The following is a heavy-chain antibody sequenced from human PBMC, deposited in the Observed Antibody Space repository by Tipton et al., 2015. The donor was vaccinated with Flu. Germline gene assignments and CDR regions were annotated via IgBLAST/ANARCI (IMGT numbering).Heavy chain of an antibody. V-gene: IGHV4-59*01. CDR1: GGSISSYY. D-gene: IGHD3-9*01. J-gene: IGHJ4*02. CDR3: ARGINDLTGPRFDY. Sequence: TLSLTCTVSGGSISSYYWSWIRQPPGKGLEWIGYIYYSGSTNYNPSLKSRVTISVDTSKSQFSLKLSSVTAADTAVYYCARGINDLTGPRFDYWGQGTLVTVSS. CDR2: IYYSGST.